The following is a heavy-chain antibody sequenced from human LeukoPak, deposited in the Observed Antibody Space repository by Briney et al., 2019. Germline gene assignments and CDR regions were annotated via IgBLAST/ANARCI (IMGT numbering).Heavy chain of an antibody. CDR2: IYYSGST. V-gene: IGHV4-39*07. D-gene: IGHD3-10*01. CDR1: GGSISSSSYY. Sequence: SETLSLTCTVSGGSISSSSYYWGWIRQPPGKGLEWIGSIYYSGSTYYNPSLKSRVTISVDTSKNQFSLKLSSVTAADTAVYYCARVARGVHGGLGYYYYYMDVWGKGTTVTVSS. CDR3: ARVARGVHGGLGYYYYYMDV. J-gene: IGHJ6*03.